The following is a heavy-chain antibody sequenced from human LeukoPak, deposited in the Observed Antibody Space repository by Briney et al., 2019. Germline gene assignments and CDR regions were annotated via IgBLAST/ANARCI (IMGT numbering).Heavy chain of an antibody. CDR3: ARAVDSSGFSSFQH. D-gene: IGHD3-22*01. CDR1: GHSIINSYY. Sequence: SETLSLTCTVSGHSIINSYYWGWIRQPPGKGLEWIGSIYHTGSTYKNPSLKSRVTISVDTSKNQFSLKLNSVTAADTAVYYCARAVDSSGFSSFQHWGQGTLVTVSS. J-gene: IGHJ1*01. CDR2: IYHTGST. V-gene: IGHV4-38-2*02.